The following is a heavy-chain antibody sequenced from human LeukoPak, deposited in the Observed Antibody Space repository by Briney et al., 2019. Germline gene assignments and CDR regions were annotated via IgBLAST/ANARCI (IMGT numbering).Heavy chain of an antibody. V-gene: IGHV3-33*01. CDR1: GFTFTNYG. Sequence: GGSLRLSCAASGFTFTNYGMHWVRQAPGKGLEWVALIWYDGSNKYYADSVEGPFTISRDNAKNTLFLQMNSLRAEDTAVYYCARDFNLVLDPWGQGTLVTVSS. D-gene: IGHD3-16*01. CDR2: IWYDGSNK. CDR3: ARDFNLVLDP. J-gene: IGHJ5*02.